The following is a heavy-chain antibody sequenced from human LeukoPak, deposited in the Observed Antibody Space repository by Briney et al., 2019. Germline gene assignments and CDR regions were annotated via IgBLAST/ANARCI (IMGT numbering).Heavy chain of an antibody. V-gene: IGHV3-66*01. Sequence: GGFLRLSCAASGFTVSTNYVSWVRQAPGKGLEWVSVIYRGGGTAYADSVKDRFTISRDNFKNMVYLHMNSLKAEDTAVYYCARDVIYASEIYSYGDCLGQGTLVTVSS. CDR2: IYRGGGT. J-gene: IGHJ4*02. CDR3: ARDVIYASEIYSYGDC. D-gene: IGHD3-16*01. CDR1: GFTVSTNY.